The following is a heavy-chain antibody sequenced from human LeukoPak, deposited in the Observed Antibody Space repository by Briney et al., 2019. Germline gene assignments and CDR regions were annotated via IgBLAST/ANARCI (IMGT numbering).Heavy chain of an antibody. V-gene: IGHV3-23*01. J-gene: IGHJ4*02. D-gene: IGHD2-8*01. CDR2: ISDTGATT. CDR3: AKDTSIGRYCTNGVCSPFDY. CDR1: GFTFSSYA. Sequence: GGSLRLSCAGSGFTFSSYAMSWVRQAPGKGLEWVSAISDTGATTYDADSVKGRFTISRDNSRSTLYLQMNSLRAEDPALYYCAKDTSIGRYCTNGVCSPFDYWGQGTLVTVSS.